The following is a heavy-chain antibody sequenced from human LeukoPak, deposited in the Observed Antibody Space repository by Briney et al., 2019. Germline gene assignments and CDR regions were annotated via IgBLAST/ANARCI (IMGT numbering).Heavy chain of an antibody. CDR2: IDHSGST. Sequence: SETLSLTCAVYGGSFSGYYWTWIRQPPGKGLEWIGEIDHSGSTNYNPSLKSRVTISVDTSKNQFSLKLSSVTAADTAVYYCARAYSSWYHYYYYMDVWGKGTTVTVSS. D-gene: IGHD6-13*01. V-gene: IGHV4-34*01. J-gene: IGHJ6*03. CDR3: ARAYSSWYHYYYYMDV. CDR1: GGSFSGYY.